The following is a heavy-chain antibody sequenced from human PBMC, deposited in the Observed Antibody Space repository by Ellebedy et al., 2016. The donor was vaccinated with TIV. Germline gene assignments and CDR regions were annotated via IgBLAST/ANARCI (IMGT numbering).Heavy chain of an antibody. J-gene: IGHJ5*02. V-gene: IGHV3-21*01. CDR1: GFTFSSYS. CDR2: ISSSSSYI. Sequence: GGSLRLSCAASGFTFSSYSMNWVRQAPGKGLEWVSSISSSSSYIYYADSVKGRFTISRDNAKNSLYLQMNSLGAEDTAVYYCARDPVTWTRGEAWFDPWGQGTLVTVSS. CDR3: ARDPVTWTRGEAWFDP. D-gene: IGHD3/OR15-3a*01.